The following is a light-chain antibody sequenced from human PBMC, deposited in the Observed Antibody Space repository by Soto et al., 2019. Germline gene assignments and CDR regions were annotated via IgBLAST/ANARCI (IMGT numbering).Light chain of an antibody. V-gene: IGKV3-20*01. CDR2: GAS. Sequence: SLGTLSLSKGERATLSCRASQSVSSSQLAWFQQKPGQAPRLLVYGASSRATGIPDRFSGSVSGTDFTLAISRLEPEDFALYCCQVYGGAPLRFGQG. J-gene: IGKJ5*01. CDR3: QVYGGAPLR. CDR1: QSVSSSQ.